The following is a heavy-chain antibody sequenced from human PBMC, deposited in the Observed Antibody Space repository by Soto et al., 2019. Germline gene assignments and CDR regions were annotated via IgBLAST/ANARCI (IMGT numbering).Heavy chain of an antibody. J-gene: IGHJ4*02. CDR1: GYTFTSYA. Sequence: QVQLVQSGAEEKKPGASVKDSCKASGYTFTSYAMHWVRQAPGQRIEWMGWINAGNGNTKYSQKFQGRFTITRDTSASTANMKRISLRSEDTAVYYCSSSIVVVTAVDYWGQGNMVPVAP. V-gene: IGHV1-3*05. CDR2: INAGNGNT. CDR3: SSSIVVVTAVDY. D-gene: IGHD2-21*02.